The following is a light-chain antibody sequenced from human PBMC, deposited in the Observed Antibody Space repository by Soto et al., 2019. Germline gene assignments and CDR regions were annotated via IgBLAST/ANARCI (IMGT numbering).Light chain of an antibody. Sequence: QSALTQPPSASGSPGQTVAISCTGTSSDVGAYNYVSWYQQHPGKAPKLMIYDVIQRPSGVPARFSGSKSGNTASLTVSGLQPEDEADYYCCSYTTSSTYVFGTGTKVPS. CDR1: SSDVGAYNY. V-gene: IGLV2-8*01. J-gene: IGLJ1*01. CDR2: DVI. CDR3: CSYTTSSTYV.